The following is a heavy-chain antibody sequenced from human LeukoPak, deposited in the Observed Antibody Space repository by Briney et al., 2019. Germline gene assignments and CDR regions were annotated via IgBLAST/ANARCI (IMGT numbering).Heavy chain of an antibody. CDR2: IKQDGSEK. J-gene: IGHJ4*02. CDR1: GFTFSSYW. Sequence: GGSLRLSCAASGFTFSSYWMSWVRQAPGKGLEWVANIKQDGSEKYYVDSVKGRFTISRDNAKNSLYLQMNSLRAEDTAMYYCARDQWLPSRDGFDYWGQGTLVTVSS. V-gene: IGHV3-7*01. CDR3: ARDQWLPSRDGFDY. D-gene: IGHD6-19*01.